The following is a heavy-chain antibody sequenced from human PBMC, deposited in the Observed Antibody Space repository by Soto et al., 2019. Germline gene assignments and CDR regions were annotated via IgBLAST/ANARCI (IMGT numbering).Heavy chain of an antibody. CDR2: IHTSGTT. CDR3: ARRACSDSICYPGYDNWLDP. V-gene: IGHV4-4*08. J-gene: IGHJ5*02. CDR1: SGSISTYY. D-gene: IGHD3-3*02. Sequence: QVQLQESGPGLVKPSETLSLTCTVSSGSISTYYWNWIRQSPGKGLEWIAFIHTSGTTKYNASLESRVSTSVATSKTQFSLNLTSVTAADTAVYYCARRACSDSICYPGYDNWLDPWGREYWSPSPQ.